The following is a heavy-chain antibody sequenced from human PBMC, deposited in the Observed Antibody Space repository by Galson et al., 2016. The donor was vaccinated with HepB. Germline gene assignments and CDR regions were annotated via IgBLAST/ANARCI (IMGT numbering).Heavy chain of an antibody. CDR3: ATGPRIKMIVVNSGGDK. CDR2: INPNSGGT. D-gene: IGHD3-22*01. Sequence: SVKVSCKASGYTFTGYYLHWVRQAPGQGLEWMGWINPNSGGTKFAQKFQGRVTMTRDTSISTAYMELNRLRSVDTAIYYCATGPRIKMIVVNSGGDKWGQGTLVSVSS. J-gene: IGHJ4*02. CDR1: GYTFTGYY. V-gene: IGHV1-2*02.